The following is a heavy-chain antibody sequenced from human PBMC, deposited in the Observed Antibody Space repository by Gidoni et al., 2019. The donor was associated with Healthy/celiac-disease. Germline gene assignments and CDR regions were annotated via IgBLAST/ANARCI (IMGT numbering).Heavy chain of an antibody. CDR2: ISSSSSYT. D-gene: IGHD2-15*01. CDR3: ARSDCSGGSCYVGDAFDI. Sequence: QVQLVESGGGLVKPGGSLRLSCAASGFTFSDYYMSWIRQAPGKGLEWVSYISSSSSYTNYADSVKGRFTISRDNAKNSLYLQMNSLRAEDTAVYYCARSDCSGGSCYVGDAFDIWGQGTMVTVSS. J-gene: IGHJ3*02. V-gene: IGHV3-11*06. CDR1: GFTFSDYY.